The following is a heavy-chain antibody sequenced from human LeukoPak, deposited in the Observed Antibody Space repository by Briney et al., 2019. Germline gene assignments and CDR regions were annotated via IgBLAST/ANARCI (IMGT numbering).Heavy chain of an antibody. CDR2: IYHTGST. Sequence: SETLSLTCIVSGGSISSSNHYWGWIRQPPGKGLEWIGSIYHTGSTYYNPSLKSRVTISVDTSKSQFSLKLSSMTAADTAMYYCARLSVGAADYWGQGTLVTVSS. CDR3: ARLSVGAADY. J-gene: IGHJ4*02. V-gene: IGHV4-39*01. D-gene: IGHD1-26*01. CDR1: GGSISSSNHY.